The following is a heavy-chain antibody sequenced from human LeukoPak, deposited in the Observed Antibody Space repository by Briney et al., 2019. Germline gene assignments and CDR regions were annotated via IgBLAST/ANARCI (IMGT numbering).Heavy chain of an antibody. CDR3: ARSVGWLQEYDY. CDR2: IYYSGST. D-gene: IGHD5-24*01. CDR1: GGSISSYY. V-gene: IGHV4-59*08. Sequence: SETLSLTCTVSGGSISSYYWSWIRQPPGKGLEWIGYIYYSGSTNYNPSLKSRVTISVDTSKNQFYLKLSSVTAADTAVYYCARSVGWLQEYDYWGQGTLVTVSS. J-gene: IGHJ4*01.